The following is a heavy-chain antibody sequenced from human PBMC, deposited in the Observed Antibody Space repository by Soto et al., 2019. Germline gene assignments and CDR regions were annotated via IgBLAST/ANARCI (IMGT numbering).Heavy chain of an antibody. CDR1: GYTFTSYG. J-gene: IGHJ6*01. Sequence: ASVKVSCKASGYTFTSYGINWVRQAPGQGLEWMGWISGYNDDTNYAQRLQGRVTMTTDTATGTAYMELRSLRSDDTAVYYCARNVNRAADSCYGMELWGQGTLVTVSS. V-gene: IGHV1-18*04. CDR3: ARNVNRAADSCYGMEL. D-gene: IGHD1-1*01. CDR2: ISGYNDDT.